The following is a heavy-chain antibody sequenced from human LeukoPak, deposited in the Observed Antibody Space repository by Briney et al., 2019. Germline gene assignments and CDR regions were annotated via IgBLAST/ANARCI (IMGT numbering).Heavy chain of an antibody. CDR2: ISSSSSTI. Sequence: GGSLRLSCAASGFTFSSYSMNWVRQAPGKGLEWVSYISSSSSTIYYADPVKGRFTISRDNAKNSLYLQMNSLRAEDTAVYYCARSIAAAGSGGDYWGQGTLVTVSS. J-gene: IGHJ4*02. CDR1: GFTFSSYS. D-gene: IGHD6-13*01. CDR3: ARSIAAAGSGGDY. V-gene: IGHV3-48*01.